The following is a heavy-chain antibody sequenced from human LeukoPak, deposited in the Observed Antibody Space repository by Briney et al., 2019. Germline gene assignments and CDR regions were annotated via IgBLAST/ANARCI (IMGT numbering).Heavy chain of an antibody. CDR3: ARDALDWYGDDYYYCYYMDV. CDR2: INPNSGGT. J-gene: IGHJ6*03. Sequence: ASVKVSCKASGYTFTDYYVHWVRQAPGQGLEWMGWINPNSGGTNYAQKFQGRVTMTRDTSIYTAYMELSRLRSDDTAVYYCARDALDWYGDDYYYCYYMDVWGKGTTVTISS. CDR1: GYTFTDYY. D-gene: IGHD2-21*01. V-gene: IGHV1-2*02.